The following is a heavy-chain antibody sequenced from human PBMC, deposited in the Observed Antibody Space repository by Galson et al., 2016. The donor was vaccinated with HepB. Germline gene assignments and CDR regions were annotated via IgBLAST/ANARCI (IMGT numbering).Heavy chain of an antibody. D-gene: IGHD3-9*01. CDR3: ARDFMDYEILTGDYYTPSNWFDP. Sequence: SLRLSCAASEFRISNYWMHWVRQAPGKGLVWVSRINSDGTSTNYADSVKGRFTISRDNAMNTLYLQMNSLRGKDTAVYYCARDFMDYEILTGDYYTPSNWFDPWGHGTLVTVSS. CDR1: EFRISNYW. CDR2: INSDGTST. J-gene: IGHJ5*02. V-gene: IGHV3-74*01.